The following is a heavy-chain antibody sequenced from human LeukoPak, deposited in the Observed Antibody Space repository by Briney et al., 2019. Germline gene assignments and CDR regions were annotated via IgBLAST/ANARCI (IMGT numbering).Heavy chain of an antibody. Sequence: SETLSLTCSVSGGSISGISYYWGWTRQPPEKGLEWIGYIYYSGSTYNNPSLESRVIISVDTSKNQFSLKLTSVTAADTAVYYGARQGVVGATGFDYWGQGTLVSVSS. J-gene: IGHJ4*02. CDR2: IYYSGST. CDR1: GGSISGISYY. CDR3: ARQGVVGATGFDY. V-gene: IGHV4-39*01. D-gene: IGHD1-26*01.